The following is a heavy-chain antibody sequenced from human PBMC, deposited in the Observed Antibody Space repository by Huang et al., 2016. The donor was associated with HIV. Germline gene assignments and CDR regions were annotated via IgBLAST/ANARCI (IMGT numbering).Heavy chain of an antibody. CDR2: INHLVSP. Sequence: QVHLQQWGAGLLKSAETLSLTCAVHGGSLSGYYWSWLRQTPGKVLEWIWEINHLVSPNYNPSLKSRVSISMYRSKKQFSLKLRSVSDADTAIYFCARDATKNPRGWFDPWGQGTLVTVSS. CDR1: GGSLSGYY. D-gene: IGHD3-10*01. CDR3: ARDATKNPRGWFDP. V-gene: IGHV4-34*02. J-gene: IGHJ5*02.